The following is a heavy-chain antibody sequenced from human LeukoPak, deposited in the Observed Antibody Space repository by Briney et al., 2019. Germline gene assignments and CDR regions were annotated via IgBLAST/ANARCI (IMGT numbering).Heavy chain of an antibody. CDR3: AKERDPNGPDYTFDY. J-gene: IGHJ4*02. V-gene: IGHV3-30*02. CDR1: GFTFSSYG. D-gene: IGHD3-16*01. Sequence: PGGSLRLSCAASGFTFSSYGMHWVRQAPGKGLEWVAFIRYDGSNKYYADSVKGRFTISRDNSKNALYLQMNSLRAEDTAMYYCAKERDPNGPDYTFDYWGQGTLVTVSS. CDR2: IRYDGSNK.